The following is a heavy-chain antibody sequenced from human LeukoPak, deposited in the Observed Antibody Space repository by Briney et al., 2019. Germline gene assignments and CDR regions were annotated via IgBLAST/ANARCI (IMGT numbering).Heavy chain of an antibody. CDR1: GFTFSGSA. V-gene: IGHV3-73*01. CDR2: IRSKANSYAT. Sequence: GGSLRLSCAASGFTFSGSAMHWVRQASGKGLEWVGRIRSKANSYATAYAASVKGRFTISRDDSKNTAYLQMNSLKTEDTAVYYCTRASGWYSVAANYYYYMDVWGKGTTVTVSS. D-gene: IGHD6-19*01. J-gene: IGHJ6*03. CDR3: TRASGWYSVAANYYYYMDV.